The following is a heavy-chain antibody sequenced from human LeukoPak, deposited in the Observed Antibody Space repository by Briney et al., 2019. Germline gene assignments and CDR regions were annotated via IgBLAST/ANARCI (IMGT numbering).Heavy chain of an antibody. CDR2: ISYDGSNK. D-gene: IGHD4-17*01. J-gene: IGHJ4*02. Sequence: GGSLRLSCSASGFTFSSYAMHWVRQAPGKGLEWVAVISYDGSNKYYADSVKGRFTISRDNSKHTLYLQMNSLRVEDTAVYYCARGQTVTTPEGYWGLGILVTVSS. CDR3: ARGQTVTTPEGY. V-gene: IGHV3-30*04. CDR1: GFTFSSYA.